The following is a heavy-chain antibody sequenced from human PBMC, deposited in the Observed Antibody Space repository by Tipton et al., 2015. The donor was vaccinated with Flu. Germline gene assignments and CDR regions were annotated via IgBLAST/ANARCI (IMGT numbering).Heavy chain of an antibody. Sequence: SLRLSCEASGFTFSSYGMHWVRQPTGKGLEWVAGVGPSGDTHYTGSVKGRFTISRENARSSLYLQMNGLRAGDTAVYYCTRGPLPDSDWYNGLDVWGQGTTVTVSS. CDR1: GFTFSSYG. J-gene: IGHJ6*02. CDR2: VGPSGDT. D-gene: IGHD1/OR15-1a*01. CDR3: TRGPLPDSDWYNGLDV. V-gene: IGHV3-13*01.